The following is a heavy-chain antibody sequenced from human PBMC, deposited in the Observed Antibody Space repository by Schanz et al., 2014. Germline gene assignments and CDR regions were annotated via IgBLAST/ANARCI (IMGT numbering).Heavy chain of an antibody. CDR3: ARGGYSSGWYDRDIAHFDY. V-gene: IGHV1-69*02. D-gene: IGHD6-19*01. Sequence: QVQLVQSGAEVKKPGSSMKVSCKASGGTFNSYTINWVRQAPGQGPEWMGRIIPILGIGNDAQKVQGRVTMTTDTSTGTAYMELRSLRSDDTAVYYCARGGYSSGWYDRDIAHFDYWGQGTLVTVSS. J-gene: IGHJ4*02. CDR2: IIPILGIG. CDR1: GGTFNSYT.